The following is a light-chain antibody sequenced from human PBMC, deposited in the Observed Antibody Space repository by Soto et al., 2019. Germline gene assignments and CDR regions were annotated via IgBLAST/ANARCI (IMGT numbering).Light chain of an antibody. Sequence: EIVLTQSPGTLSLSPGERATLSCRASQSISSNYLAWYQQEPGQAPRLLIHGASNRATGIPARFSGSGSGTDFTLTISSLEPEDFAVYYCQQRSNWPITFGQGTRLEIK. V-gene: IGKV3-11*01. CDR2: GAS. CDR3: QQRSNWPIT. CDR1: QSISSNY. J-gene: IGKJ5*01.